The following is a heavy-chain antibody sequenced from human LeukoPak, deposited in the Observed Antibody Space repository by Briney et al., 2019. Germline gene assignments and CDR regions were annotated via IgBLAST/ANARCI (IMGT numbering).Heavy chain of an antibody. CDR1: GGSFSGYY. V-gene: IGHV4-34*01. CDR3: ARGSRSTYYYGSGSPQGYYYGMDV. J-gene: IGHJ6*04. Sequence: PSETLSLTCAVYGGSFSGYYWSWIRQPPGKGLEWIGELNHSGSTNYNPSLKSRVTISVDTSKNQFSLKLSSVTAADTAVYYCARGSRSTYYYGSGSPQGYYYGMDVWGKGTTVTVSS. CDR2: LNHSGST. D-gene: IGHD3-10*01.